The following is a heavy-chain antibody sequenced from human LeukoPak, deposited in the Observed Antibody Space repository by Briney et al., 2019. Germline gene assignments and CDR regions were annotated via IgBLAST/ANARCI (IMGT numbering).Heavy chain of an antibody. CDR3: AKDRYGSGNDWYFDL. D-gene: IGHD3-10*01. J-gene: IGHJ2*01. V-gene: IGHV3-9*01. Sequence: PGRSLRLSCAASGFTFDDYAMHWVRQAPGKGLEWVSGISWSSGSIDYADSVKGRLTISRDNAKNSLYLQMNSLRTEDTALYYCAKDRYGSGNDWYFDLWGRGTLVTVSS. CDR2: ISWSSGSI. CDR1: GFTFDDYA.